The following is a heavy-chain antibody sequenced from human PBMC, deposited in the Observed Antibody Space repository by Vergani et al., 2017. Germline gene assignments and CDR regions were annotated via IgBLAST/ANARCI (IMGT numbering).Heavy chain of an antibody. Sequence: QVQLQQWGAGLLKPSETLSLTCAVYGGSFSGYYWSWIRQPPGKGLERIGEINHSGSTNYNPSLKSRVTISVDTSKNQFSLKLSSVTAADTAVYYCAGYYDSSGYYDWDAFDIWGQGTMVTVAS. J-gene: IGHJ3*02. CDR3: AGYYDSSGYYDWDAFDI. CDR2: INHSGST. CDR1: GGSFSGYY. D-gene: IGHD3-22*01. V-gene: IGHV4-34*01.